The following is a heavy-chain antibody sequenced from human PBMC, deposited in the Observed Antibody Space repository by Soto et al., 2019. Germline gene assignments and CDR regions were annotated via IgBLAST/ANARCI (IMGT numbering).Heavy chain of an antibody. CDR2: IWYDGSNK. J-gene: IGHJ5*02. D-gene: IGHD6-13*01. Sequence: QVQLVESGGGVVQPGRSLRLSCAASRFTFSSYGMHWVRQAPGKGLEWVAVIWYDGSNKYSADSVKGRFTISRDNSKNSLYLQMNSLRAGDTAVYYCARGGGRRQLVGPNWFDPWGQGTLVTVSS. CDR3: ARGGGRRQLVGPNWFDP. V-gene: IGHV3-33*01. CDR1: RFTFSSYG.